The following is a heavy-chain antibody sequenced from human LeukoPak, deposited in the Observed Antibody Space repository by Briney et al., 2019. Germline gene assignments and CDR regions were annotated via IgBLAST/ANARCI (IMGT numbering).Heavy chain of an antibody. D-gene: IGHD2-21*02. CDR2: IIPIFGTA. CDR3: ARNDIVVVTSWFDP. CDR1: GGTFSSYA. V-gene: IGHV1-69*13. Sequence: ASVKVSCKASGGTFSSYAISWVRQAPGQGLEWMGGIIPIFGTANYAQKFQGRVTITADESTSTAYMELSSLRSEDTAVYYCARNDIVVVTSWFDPWGQGTLVTVSS. J-gene: IGHJ5*02.